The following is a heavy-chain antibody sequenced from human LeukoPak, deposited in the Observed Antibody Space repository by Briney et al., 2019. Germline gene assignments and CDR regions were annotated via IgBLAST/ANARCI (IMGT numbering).Heavy chain of an antibody. Sequence: SETLSLTCTVSGGSISSSSYYWGWIRQPPGKGLEWIGSIYYSGSTYYNPSLKSRVTISVDTSKNQFSLKLSSVTAADTAVYYCASDSGYNYYYYYGMDVWGQGTTVTVSS. V-gene: IGHV4-39*01. CDR1: GGSISSSSYY. D-gene: IGHD5-12*01. CDR3: ASDSGYNYYYYYGMDV. CDR2: IYYSGST. J-gene: IGHJ6*02.